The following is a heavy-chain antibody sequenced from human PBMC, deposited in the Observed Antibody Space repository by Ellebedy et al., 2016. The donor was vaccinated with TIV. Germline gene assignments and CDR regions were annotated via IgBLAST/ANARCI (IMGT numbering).Heavy chain of an antibody. V-gene: IGHV4-61*01. D-gene: IGHD3-10*01. CDR2: IYYSGST. CDR3: ARPHYYGSGSYRRYYGMDV. CDR1: GGPVSSGSYY. J-gene: IGHJ6*02. Sequence: SETLSLTXTVSGGPVSSGSYYWSWIRQPPGKGLEWIGYIYYSGSTNYNPSLKSRVTISVDTSKNQFSLKLTSVTAADTAVYYCARPHYYGSGSYRRYYGMDVWGQGTTVTVSS.